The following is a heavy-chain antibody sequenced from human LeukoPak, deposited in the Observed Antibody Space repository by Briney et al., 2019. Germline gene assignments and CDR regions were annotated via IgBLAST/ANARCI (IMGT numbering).Heavy chain of an antibody. J-gene: IGHJ4*02. CDR1: GYTLSGYY. Sequence: GASVKVSCKASGYTLSGYYMHWVRQAPGQGLEWMGWINAGNGNTKYSQEFQGRVTITRDTSASTAYMELSSLRSEDMAVYYCARANPYYDSSGYYEYYFDYWGQGTLVTVSS. CDR2: INAGNGNT. CDR3: ARANPYYDSSGYYEYYFDY. D-gene: IGHD3-22*01. V-gene: IGHV1-3*03.